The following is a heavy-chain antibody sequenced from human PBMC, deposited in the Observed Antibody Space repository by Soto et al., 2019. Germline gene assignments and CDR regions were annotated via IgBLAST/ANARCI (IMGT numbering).Heavy chain of an antibody. J-gene: IGHJ4*02. CDR3: ARDSPPVDY. CDR2: ISAYNGTT. Sequence: QVQLVQSGAEVKKPGASVKVSCKASGYTFSNYGISWVRQAPGQGLEWMGWISAYNGTTKYAQKLQVRVTMTTDTSTSTAYIELRSLRSDDTAVYYCARDSPPVDYWGQGTLVTVSS. CDR1: GYTFSNYG. V-gene: IGHV1-18*01.